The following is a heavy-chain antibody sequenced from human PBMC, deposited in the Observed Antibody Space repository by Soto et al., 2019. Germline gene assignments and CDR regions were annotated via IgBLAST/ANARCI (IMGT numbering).Heavy chain of an antibody. Sequence: GSLRLSCVSSGITFSSLGMSWVRQAPGKGLEWLSFVSISGANTYYANSVRGRFTTSRDNSKNTLYLQMDSLRAEDTATYFCAKITGDFDYWGQGTLVTVSS. V-gene: IGHV3-23*01. J-gene: IGHJ4*02. CDR2: VSISGANT. D-gene: IGHD7-27*01. CDR3: AKITGDFDY. CDR1: GITFSSLG.